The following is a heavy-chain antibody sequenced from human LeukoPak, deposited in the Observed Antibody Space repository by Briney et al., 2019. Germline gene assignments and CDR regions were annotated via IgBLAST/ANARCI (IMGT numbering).Heavy chain of an antibody. V-gene: IGHV1-2*02. CDR2: INPNGGGT. J-gene: IGHJ4*02. D-gene: IGHD6-19*01. CDR1: VYTFTDYY. CDR3: ATYTSAIQYFLY. Sequence: ASVKVSCKASVYTFTDYYIHWVRQAPGQGPEWMGWINPNGGGTKYAQKFQDRVTMTRDTSISTAYLELSGLRSDDTAVYYCATYTSAIQYFLYWGLGTLVTVSS.